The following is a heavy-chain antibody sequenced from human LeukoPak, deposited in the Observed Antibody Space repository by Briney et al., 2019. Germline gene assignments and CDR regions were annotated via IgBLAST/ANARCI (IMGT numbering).Heavy chain of an antibody. V-gene: IGHV5-51*01. CDR3: ARQDGDYGWSI. J-gene: IGHJ3*02. CDR2: IYPGDSDT. CDR1: GYTFTSNW. D-gene: IGHD4-17*01. Sequence: GESLKISCKGSGYTFTSNWIAWVRQMPGKGLEWMGIIYPGDSDTRYGPSFQGQVTISADKSISTAYLQWSSLKASDTAMYYCARQDGDYGWSIWGQGTMVTVSS.